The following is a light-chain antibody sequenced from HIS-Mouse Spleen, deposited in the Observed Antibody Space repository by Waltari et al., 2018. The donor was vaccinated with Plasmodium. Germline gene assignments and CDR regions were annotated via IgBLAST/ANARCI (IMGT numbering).Light chain of an antibody. CDR2: QDS. Sequence: SYELTQPPSVSVSPGQTASIPCTGVKLWYNYASWYQQKPGQSPVLGIYQDSKRPSGIPERFSGSNSGNTATLTISGTQAMDEADYYCQAWDSSTVVFGGGTKLTVL. CDR3: QAWDSSTVV. J-gene: IGLJ2*01. CDR1: KLWYNY. V-gene: IGLV3-1*01.